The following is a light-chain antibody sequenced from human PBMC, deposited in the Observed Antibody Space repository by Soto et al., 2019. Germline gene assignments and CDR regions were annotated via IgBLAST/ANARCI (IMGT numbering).Light chain of an antibody. CDR2: TTS. J-gene: IGKJ1*01. CDR1: QSLTRW. Sequence: IHMTQSPSTLSASVGDRVTITCRASQSLTRWLAWYQQKPGTAPNLLLYTTSSLERGVPSSFSGSGSGTEFTLSSRSLQPDDFATYYCQHWTDYSWTFCQGTKVEVK. V-gene: IGKV1-5*03. CDR3: QHWTDYSWT.